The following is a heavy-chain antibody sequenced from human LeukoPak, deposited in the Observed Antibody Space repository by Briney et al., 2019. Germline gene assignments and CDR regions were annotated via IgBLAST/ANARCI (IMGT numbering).Heavy chain of an antibody. CDR1: GVSISSSNW. CDR3: ARHSGRAVSQSSFDY. J-gene: IGHJ4*02. Sequence: SETLSLTCAVSGVSISSSNWWSWVRQPPGKGLEWIGEIYHSGSTNYNPSLKSRVTMAVDTSKNQFSLKVSSMTAADTAIYYCARHSGRAVSQSSFDYWGQGTLVTVSS. V-gene: IGHV4-4*02. D-gene: IGHD2-15*01. CDR2: IYHSGST.